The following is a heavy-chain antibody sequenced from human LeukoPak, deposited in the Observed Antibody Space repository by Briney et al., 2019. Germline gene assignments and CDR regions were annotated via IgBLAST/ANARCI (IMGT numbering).Heavy chain of an antibody. CDR2: ISYDGSNK. CDR1: GFTFSSYA. D-gene: IGHD5-18*01. J-gene: IGHJ6*02. V-gene: IGHV3-30-3*01. CDR3: ARVEDTAMDGTDYYYGMDV. Sequence: PGGSLRLSCAASGFTFSSYAMHWVRQAPGKGLEWVAVISYDGSNKYYADSVKGRFTISRDNSKNTLYLQMNSLRAEDTAVYYCARVEDTAMDGTDYYYGMDVWGQGTTVTVSS.